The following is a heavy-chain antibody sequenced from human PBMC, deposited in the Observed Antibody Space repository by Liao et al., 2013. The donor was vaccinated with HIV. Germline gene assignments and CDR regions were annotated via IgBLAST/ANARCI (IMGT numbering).Heavy chain of an antibody. CDR1: GGSIISDDYY. V-gene: IGHV4-61*02. J-gene: IGHJ3*01. CDR2: VYKSGST. D-gene: IGHD1-26*01. Sequence: QVQLQESGPGLVKPSQTLSLTCTVSGGSIISDDYYWSWIRQPAGKRLEWIGRVYKSGSTDYNPSLKSRVAISVDTSKNHFSLKLSSVTAADTAVYYCARDQGGSWRVWYAFDVWGQGTMVTVSS. CDR3: ARDQGGSWRVWYAFDV.